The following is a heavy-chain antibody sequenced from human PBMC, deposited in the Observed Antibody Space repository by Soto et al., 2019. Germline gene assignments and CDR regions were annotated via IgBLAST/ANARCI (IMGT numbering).Heavy chain of an antibody. V-gene: IGHV2-70*11. D-gene: IGHD3-10*01. J-gene: IGHJ3*02. CDR1: GFSLSTGGMC. CDR3: ARAYYYGSGRGLDI. Sequence: SGPTLVNPTQTLTLTCTFSGFSLSTGGMCANWIRQPPGKALEWLARIDWEDDKYYTTSLKTRLTISKDTSKNQVVLRMTNMDPVDTATYYCARAYYYGSGRGLDIWGQGTMVT. CDR2: IDWEDDK.